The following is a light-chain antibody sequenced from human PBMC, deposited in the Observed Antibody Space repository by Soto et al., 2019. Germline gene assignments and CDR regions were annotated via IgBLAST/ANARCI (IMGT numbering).Light chain of an antibody. CDR3: GTWDNSLSAWF. J-gene: IGLJ2*01. Sequence: QSVLTQPPSMSAAPGQKVTISCSGSNSNIGNNYVSWYQQFPGTAPKLLIYESNKRPSGIPDRFSGSKSGTSATLGITGLQTGDEADYYCGTWDNSLSAWFFGGGTKLTVL. CDR2: ESN. CDR1: NSNIGNNY. V-gene: IGLV1-51*02.